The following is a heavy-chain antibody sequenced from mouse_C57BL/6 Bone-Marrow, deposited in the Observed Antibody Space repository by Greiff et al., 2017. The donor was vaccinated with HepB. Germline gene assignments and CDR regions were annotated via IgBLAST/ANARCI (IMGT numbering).Heavy chain of an antibody. D-gene: IGHD1-1*01. V-gene: IGHV3-6*01. CDR3: ARGDSTVVADY. Sequence: DVQLQESGPGLVKPSQSLSLTCSVSGYSITSCYYWNWIRQSPGNKVEWMGYKSYDGSNNYNPTLKKRISFTRDTSKNQFFLKLNSVTTEDTATYYCARGDSTVVADYWGQGTTLTVSS. CDR1: GYSITSCYY. CDR2: KSYDGSN. J-gene: IGHJ2*01.